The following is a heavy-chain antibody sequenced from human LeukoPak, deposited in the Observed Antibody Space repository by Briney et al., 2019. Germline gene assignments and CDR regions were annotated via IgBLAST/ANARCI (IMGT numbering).Heavy chain of an antibody. CDR1: GGSISSSSYY. V-gene: IGHV4-39*01. CDR3: ARLRSKGDAFDI. J-gene: IGHJ3*02. Sequence: PSETLSLTCTVSGGSISSSSYYWGWIRQTPGKGLEWIGSIYYSGSTYYNPSLKSRVTISVDTSKNQFSPKLSSVTAADTAVYYCARLRSKGDAFDIWGQGTMVTVSS. CDR2: IYYSGST.